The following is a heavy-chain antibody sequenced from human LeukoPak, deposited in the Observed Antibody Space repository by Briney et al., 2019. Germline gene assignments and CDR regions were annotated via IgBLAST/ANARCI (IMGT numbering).Heavy chain of an antibody. CDR3: ARISNHYNYYYYMDV. Sequence: SVKVSCKASGGIFSSYAISWVRQAPGQGLEWMGGIIPIFGTANYAQKFQGRVTITTDESTSTAYMELSSLRSEDTAVYYCARISNHYNYYYYMDVWGKGTTVTVSS. D-gene: IGHD5-24*01. V-gene: IGHV1-69*05. CDR1: GGIFSSYA. J-gene: IGHJ6*03. CDR2: IIPIFGTA.